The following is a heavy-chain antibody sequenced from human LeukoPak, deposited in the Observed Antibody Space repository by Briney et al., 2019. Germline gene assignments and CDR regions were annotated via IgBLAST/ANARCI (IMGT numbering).Heavy chain of an antibody. CDR2: IIPIFGTA. CDR3: ARDVRVKQQLTIRGSDYFYYMDV. J-gene: IGHJ6*03. CDR1: GGTFSSFA. V-gene: IGHV1-69*13. Sequence: VASVKVSCKASGGTFSSFALSWVRQAPGQGLEWMGGIIPIFGTANYAQKFLGRVTIYSDASTSTDYMELSSLRSEDTAVYYCARDVRVKQQLTIRGSDYFYYMDVWGNGTTVIVSS. D-gene: IGHD6-13*01.